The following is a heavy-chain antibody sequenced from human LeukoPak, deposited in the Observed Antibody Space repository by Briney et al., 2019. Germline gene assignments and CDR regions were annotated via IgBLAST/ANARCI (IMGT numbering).Heavy chain of an antibody. Sequence: PGGSLRLSCAASGFTFSSYSMNWVRQAPGKGLEWVSSISSSSSYIYYADSVKGRFTISRDNAKNSLYLQMNSLGAEDTAVCYCARGVIQLWSDNWFDPWGQGTLVTVSS. V-gene: IGHV3-21*01. D-gene: IGHD5-18*01. CDR1: GFTFSSYS. J-gene: IGHJ5*02. CDR2: ISSSSSYI. CDR3: ARGVIQLWSDNWFDP.